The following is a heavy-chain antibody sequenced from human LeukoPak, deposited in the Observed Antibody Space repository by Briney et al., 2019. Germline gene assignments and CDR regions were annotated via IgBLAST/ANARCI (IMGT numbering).Heavy chain of an antibody. CDR1: GYTFTSYY. CDR3: ARVGKQQPKDENWFDP. D-gene: IGHD6-13*01. CDR2: INPSGGST. Sequence: ASVKVSCKASGYTFTSYYMHWVRQAPGQGLEWMGIINPSGGSTSYAQKFQGRVTMTRDMATSTVYMELSSLRSEDTAVYYCARVGKQQPKDENWFDPWGQGTLVTVSS. J-gene: IGHJ5*02. V-gene: IGHV1-46*01.